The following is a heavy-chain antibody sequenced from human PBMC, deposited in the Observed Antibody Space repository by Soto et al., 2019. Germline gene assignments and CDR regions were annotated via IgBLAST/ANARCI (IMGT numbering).Heavy chain of an antibody. Sequence: AGVLRLSCAASGFRFDEYNIHWVRQAPGKGLEWVSLITWNGANTYYADSVKGRFTISRDGTTKSVSLQMTSLKREDTGLYYCARETLSYGSALDVWGQGTTVTVSS. CDR2: ITWNGANT. V-gene: IGHV3-43*01. D-gene: IGHD3-16*01. J-gene: IGHJ6*02. CDR1: GFRFDEYN. CDR3: ARETLSYGSALDV.